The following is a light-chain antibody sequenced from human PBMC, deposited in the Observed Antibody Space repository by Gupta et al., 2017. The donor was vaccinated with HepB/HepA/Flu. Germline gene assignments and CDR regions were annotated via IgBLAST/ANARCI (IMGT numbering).Light chain of an antibody. J-gene: IGLJ1*01. CDR3: SAWDSSPNGHV. V-gene: IGLV10-54*04. CDR2: KNN. CDR1: SNNVGHEG. Sequence: AGLTQPPSVSTGLRQTATLTCTGNSNNVGHEGAVWLQQHQGHPPKLLLYKNNDRPSGISESFSASRSGNTASLTITEVQPEEEADYYCSAWDSSPNGHVFGTGTKVNVL.